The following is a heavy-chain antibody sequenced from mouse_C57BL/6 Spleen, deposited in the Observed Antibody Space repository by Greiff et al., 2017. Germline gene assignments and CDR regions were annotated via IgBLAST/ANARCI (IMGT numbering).Heavy chain of an antibody. CDR1: GYTFTSYW. J-gene: IGHJ3*01. Sequence: QVQLQQPGAELVKPGASVKVSCKASGYTFTSYWMHWVKQRPGQGLEWIGRIHPSDSDTNYNQKFKGKDTLTVDKSSSTAYMQLSSLTSEDSAVYSCATNDYDVSFAYWGQGTLVTVSA. CDR3: ATNDYDVSFAY. V-gene: IGHV1-74*01. D-gene: IGHD2-4*01. CDR2: IHPSDSDT.